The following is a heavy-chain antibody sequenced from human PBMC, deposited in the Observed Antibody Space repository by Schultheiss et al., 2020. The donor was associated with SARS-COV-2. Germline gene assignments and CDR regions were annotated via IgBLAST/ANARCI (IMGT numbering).Heavy chain of an antibody. J-gene: IGHJ5*02. CDR2: INHSGST. CDR3: ASVGYCSSTSCYTDWFDP. CDR1: SDSISNYY. D-gene: IGHD2-2*02. V-gene: IGHV4-34*01. Sequence: SETLSLTCTVSSDSISNYYWSWIRQPPGKRLGWTGEINHSGSTNYNPSLKSRVTISVDTSKNQFSLKLSSVTAADTAVYYCASVGYCSSTSCYTDWFDPWGQGTLVTVSS.